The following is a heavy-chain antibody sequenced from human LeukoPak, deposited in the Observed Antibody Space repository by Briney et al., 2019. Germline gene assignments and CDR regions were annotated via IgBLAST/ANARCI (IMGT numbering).Heavy chain of an antibody. CDR1: GFTFSDYY. Sequence: PGGSLRLSCAASGFTFSDYYMSWIRHGPGKGLEWVSYISSSGSTIYYADSVKGRFTISRDNAKNSLYLQMNSLRAEDTAVYYCARAQYSGYDSPPYYYYGMDVWGQGTTVTVSS. CDR3: ARAQYSGYDSPPYYYYGMDV. CDR2: ISSSGSTI. V-gene: IGHV3-11*01. D-gene: IGHD5-12*01. J-gene: IGHJ6*02.